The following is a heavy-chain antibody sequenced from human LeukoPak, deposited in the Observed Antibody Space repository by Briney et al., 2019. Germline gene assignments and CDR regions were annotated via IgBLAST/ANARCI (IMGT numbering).Heavy chain of an antibody. D-gene: IGHD3-16*01. CDR3: ARNLAHDSFDI. CDR1: RFTFSSSW. Sequence: PGGSLRLSCAASRFTFSSSWMTWVRQAPGKGLECVAAIKEDGSQKYYVDFVKGRFTISRDNAKNSLSLQMNSLRVEDTAVYFCARNLAHDSFDIWGQGTMVTVSS. CDR2: IKEDGSQK. V-gene: IGHV3-7*01. J-gene: IGHJ3*02.